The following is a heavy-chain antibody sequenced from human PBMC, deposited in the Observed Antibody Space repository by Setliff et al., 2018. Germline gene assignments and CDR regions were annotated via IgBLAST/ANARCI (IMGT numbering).Heavy chain of an antibody. J-gene: IGHJ4*02. CDR3: VKVKKPLIRGSGFDY. D-gene: IGHD3-10*01. CDR2: VRSDGSYK. Sequence: GESLKISCAASGFVFGTYGMHWVRQAPGKGLDWVASVRSDGSYKVYADSVKGRFTISRDNSENTLFLQMTSLRPEDTGVYYCVKVKKPLIRGSGFDYWGRGTLVTVSS. CDR1: GFVFGTYG. V-gene: IGHV3-30*02.